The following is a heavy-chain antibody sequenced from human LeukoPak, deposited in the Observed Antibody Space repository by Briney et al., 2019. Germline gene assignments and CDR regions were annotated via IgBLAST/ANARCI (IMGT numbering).Heavy chain of an antibody. D-gene: IGHD1-7*01. V-gene: IGHV1-46*01. Sequence: ASVKVSCKASGYTFTSYYMHWVRQAPGQGLEWRGISNPSGGSTSYAQKFQGRVTMTRDTSTSTVYMALSSLRSEETVVYHCARSNNGNYEENWFAPWGQGTLVTVSS. CDR2: SNPSGGST. CDR1: GYTFTSYY. CDR3: ARSNNGNYEENWFAP. J-gene: IGHJ5*02.